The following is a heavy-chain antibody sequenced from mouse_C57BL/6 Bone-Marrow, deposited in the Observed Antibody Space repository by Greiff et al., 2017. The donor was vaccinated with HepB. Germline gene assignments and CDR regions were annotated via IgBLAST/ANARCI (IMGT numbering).Heavy chain of an antibody. V-gene: IGHV14-4*01. CDR2: IDPENGDT. Sequence: EVQLVESGAELVRPGASVTLSCTASGFNIKDDYMHWVKQRPEQGLEWIGWIDPENGDTEYASKFQGKATITADTSSNTAYLQLSSLTSEDTAVYYCTTTIVKVYWGQGTTLTVSS. D-gene: IGHD2-5*01. CDR1: GFNIKDDY. J-gene: IGHJ2*01. CDR3: TTTIVKVY.